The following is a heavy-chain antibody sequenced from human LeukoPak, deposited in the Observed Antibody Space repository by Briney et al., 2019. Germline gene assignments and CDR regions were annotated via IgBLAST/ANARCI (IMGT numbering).Heavy chain of an antibody. J-gene: IGHJ3*02. CDR2: INSDGSST. CDR1: GFTLSSYW. V-gene: IGHV3-74*01. D-gene: IGHD2-2*01. Sequence: GGSLRLSCAASGFTLSSYWMHWVRQAPGKGLLWVSRINSDGSSTGYADSVKGRFTISRDNAKNTLFLQMNSQRAEDTAVYYCVRGTISWASSAFDIWGQGTMVTVSS. CDR3: VRGTISWASSAFDI.